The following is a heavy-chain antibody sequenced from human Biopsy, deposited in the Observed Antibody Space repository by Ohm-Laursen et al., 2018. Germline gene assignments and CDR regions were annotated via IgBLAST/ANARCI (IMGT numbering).Heavy chain of an antibody. CDR3: ATFRASWDTTQGGDY. V-gene: IGHV4-31*03. Sequence: SDTLSLTCTVSGVSISVDGYYWAWIRQLPGKGLDWIGHIYHSGTTYYNPSLKSRLTMSVDTSKNEFSLRLRSVTAADTAVYFCATFRASWDTTQGGDYWGQGTLVTVSS. D-gene: IGHD1-26*01. CDR2: IYHSGTT. CDR1: GVSISVDGYY. J-gene: IGHJ4*02.